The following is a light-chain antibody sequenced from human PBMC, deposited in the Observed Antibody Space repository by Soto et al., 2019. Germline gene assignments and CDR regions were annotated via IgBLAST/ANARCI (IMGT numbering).Light chain of an antibody. J-gene: IGKJ1*01. Sequence: DIHMTQSPSTLSAFMGDRVTITCRASQSINNWLAWYQQKPGKAPKLLIYDASSLESGVPSRFSGSGSGTEFTLTISSLQPDDFASYTCQQYNSYPGAFGQGTKVDIK. CDR2: DAS. V-gene: IGKV1-5*01. CDR1: QSINNW. CDR3: QQYNSYPGA.